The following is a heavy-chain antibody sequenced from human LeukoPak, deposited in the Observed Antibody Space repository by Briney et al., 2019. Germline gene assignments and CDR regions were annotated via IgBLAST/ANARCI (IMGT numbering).Heavy chain of an antibody. CDR3: ARERRELGSAPSY. CDR1: GGSISSGSYY. Sequence: SETLSLTCTVSGGSISSGSYYWSWIRQPAGKGLEWIGRIYTSGSTNYNPSLKSRVTISVDTSKNQFSLKLSSVTAADTAVYYCARERRELGSAPSYWGQGTLVTVSS. CDR2: IYTSGST. D-gene: IGHD1-7*01. J-gene: IGHJ1*01. V-gene: IGHV4-61*02.